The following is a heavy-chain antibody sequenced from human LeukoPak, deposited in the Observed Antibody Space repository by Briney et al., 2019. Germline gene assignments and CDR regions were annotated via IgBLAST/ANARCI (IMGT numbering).Heavy chain of an antibody. CDR3: AGTSYQRGYYFDY. D-gene: IGHD2-2*01. CDR1: GGSISDFY. Sequence: SETLSLTCTVSGGSISDFYWSWIRQPAGKGLEWIGRIYSSGSTNYNPSLKSRVTMSVDTSKNQFSLKLTSVTAADTAVYYCAGTSYQRGYYFDYWGQGTLVTVSS. J-gene: IGHJ4*02. V-gene: IGHV4-4*07. CDR2: IYSSGST.